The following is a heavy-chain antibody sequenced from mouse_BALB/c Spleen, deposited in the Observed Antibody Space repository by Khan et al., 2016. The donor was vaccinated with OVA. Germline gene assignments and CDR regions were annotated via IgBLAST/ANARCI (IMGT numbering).Heavy chain of an antibody. CDR1: GFTFSTYG. Sequence: DVQLVESGGDLVKPGGSLKLSCAASGFTFSTYGMSWVRQTPDKRLEWVATISTGGSYTYYPDSVKGRFTISIANAKNTLYLQMSSLKSEDTAMFYCARLAYYYDSEGFAYWGQGTLVTVSA. CDR2: ISTGGSYT. V-gene: IGHV5-6*01. D-gene: IGHD1-1*01. J-gene: IGHJ3*01. CDR3: ARLAYYYDSEGFAY.